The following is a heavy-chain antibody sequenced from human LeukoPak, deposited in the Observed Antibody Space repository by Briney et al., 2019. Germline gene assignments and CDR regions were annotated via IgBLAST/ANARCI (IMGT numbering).Heavy chain of an antibody. CDR2: IYPGDSDT. D-gene: IGHD6-13*01. V-gene: IGHV5-51*01. CDR1: GYSFTSYW. CDR3: ARHNRYYSSSWSYYFGY. J-gene: IGHJ4*02. Sequence: GESLKISCKGSGYSFTSYWIGWVRQMPGKGLEWMGIIYPGDSDTRYSPSFQGQVTISADKSISTAYLQWSSLKASDTAMYYCARHNRYYSSSWSYYFGYWGQGTLVTVSS.